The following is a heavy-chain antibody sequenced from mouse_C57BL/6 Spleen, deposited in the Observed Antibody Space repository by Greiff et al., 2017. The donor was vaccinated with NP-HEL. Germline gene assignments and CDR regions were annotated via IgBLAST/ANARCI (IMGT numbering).Heavy chain of an antibody. CDR2: IDPENGDT. CDR3: TTGGNSAWFAY. V-gene: IGHV14-4*01. CDR1: GFNIKDDY. Sequence: DVQLQESGAELVRPGASVKLSCTASGFNIKDDYMHWVKQRPEQGLEWIGWIDPENGDTEYASKFQGKATITADTSSNTAYLQLSSLTSEDTAVYYCTTGGNSAWFAYWGQGTLVTVSA. D-gene: IGHD2-1*01. J-gene: IGHJ3*01.